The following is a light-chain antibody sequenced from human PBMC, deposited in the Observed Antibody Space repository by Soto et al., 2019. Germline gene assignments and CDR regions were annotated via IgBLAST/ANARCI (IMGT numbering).Light chain of an antibody. Sequence: DIQMTQSPSTLSASVGDRVTITCRASQSISSWLAWYQQKPGKAPKLLIYKASSLESGVPSRFSGSGSGTEFTLTISSLQPDDFATYYCQQYNSYSVTFGQGTKVE. V-gene: IGKV1-5*03. CDR1: QSISSW. J-gene: IGKJ1*01. CDR3: QQYNSYSVT. CDR2: KAS.